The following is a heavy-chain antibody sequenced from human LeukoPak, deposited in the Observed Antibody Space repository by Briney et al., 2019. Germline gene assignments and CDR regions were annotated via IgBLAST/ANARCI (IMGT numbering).Heavy chain of an antibody. CDR2: INPNDGDT. CDR1: GYTFTDYY. CDR3: ARANFLYCSSTTCLFDY. J-gene: IGHJ4*02. D-gene: IGHD2-2*01. V-gene: IGHV1-2*02. Sequence: ASVKVSCKASGYTFTDYYMHWVRQAPGQGFEWMGWINPNDGDTNYAQKFQGRVTMTRDTSISTAHMEVSRPRSDDTAVYYCARANFLYCSSTTCLFDYWGQGTLVTVSS.